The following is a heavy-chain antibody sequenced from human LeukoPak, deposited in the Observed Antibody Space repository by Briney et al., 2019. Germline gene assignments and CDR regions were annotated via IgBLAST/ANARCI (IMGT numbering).Heavy chain of an antibody. CDR3: ASKPVPSSIAAVDY. CDR1: GVSMSGSHY. J-gene: IGHJ4*02. Sequence: SETLSLTCTVSGVSMSGSHYWGWIRQPPGKGLDWIGNISYSGTTYYNPSLKGRVTISVDRSKNEFSLKLSSVTAADTAIYYCASKPVPSSIAAVDYWGQGTLVTVS. CDR2: ISYSGTT. D-gene: IGHD6-13*01. V-gene: IGHV4-39*01.